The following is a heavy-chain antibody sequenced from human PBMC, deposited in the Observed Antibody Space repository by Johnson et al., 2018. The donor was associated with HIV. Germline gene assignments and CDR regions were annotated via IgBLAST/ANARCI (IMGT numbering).Heavy chain of an antibody. D-gene: IGHD3-16*01. J-gene: IGHJ3*02. Sequence: QVHLVESGGRVVQPGRSLRLSCAASGFTFNSYGMHWVRQAPGKGLEWVSVIYSAGGTYYPDSVKGRFTISRDNSKNTLYLQMNSLRAEDTAIYYCAKCIWGSSLIDVFDMWGQGTMVTVSS. CDR1: GFTFNSYG. CDR3: AKCIWGSSLIDVFDM. V-gene: IGHV3-NL1*01. CDR2: IYSAGGT.